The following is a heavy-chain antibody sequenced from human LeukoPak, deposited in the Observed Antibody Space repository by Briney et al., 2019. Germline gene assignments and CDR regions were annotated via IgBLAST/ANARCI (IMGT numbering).Heavy chain of an antibody. J-gene: IGHJ4*02. V-gene: IGHV4-30-2*01. CDR3: ARGDSSYFDY. CDR2: IYHSGST. Sequence: PSETLSLTCAVSGGSISSGGYSWRWIRQPPGKGLEWIGYIYHSGSTYYNPSLKSRVTISVDRSKNQFSLKLSSVTAADTAVYYCARGDSSYFDYWGQGTLVTVSS. D-gene: IGHD3-22*01. CDR1: GGSISSGGYS.